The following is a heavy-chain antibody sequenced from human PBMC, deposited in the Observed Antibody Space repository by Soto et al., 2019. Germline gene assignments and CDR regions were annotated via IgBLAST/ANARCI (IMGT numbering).Heavy chain of an antibody. J-gene: IGHJ6*03. CDR3: ARDRWYYDFWSGYPPPENYYYYMDV. CDR1: GGSIISYY. V-gene: IGHV4-59*01. D-gene: IGHD3-3*01. Sequence: TCTVSGGSIISYYWSWIRQPPGKGLEWIGYIYYSGSTNYNPSLKSRVTISVDTSKNQFSLKLSSVTAADTAVYYCARDRWYYDFWSGYPPPENYYYYMDVWGKGT. CDR2: IYYSGST.